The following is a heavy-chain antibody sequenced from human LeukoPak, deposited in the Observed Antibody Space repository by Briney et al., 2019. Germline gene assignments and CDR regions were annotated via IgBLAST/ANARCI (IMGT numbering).Heavy chain of an antibody. V-gene: IGHV4-38-2*02. CDR2: VSHNTGA. CDR3: AREPGWGHNYYYMDV. CDR1: GYSIGSDFY. D-gene: IGHD1-26*01. J-gene: IGHJ6*03. Sequence: TASETLSLTCAVSGYSIGSDFYWGWIRQTPGKGLEWIGSVSHNTGASYNPSFKSRVTISLDTSKNHFSLTLTSVTAADTAVYFCAREPGWGHNYYYMDVRGKGTTVAVSS.